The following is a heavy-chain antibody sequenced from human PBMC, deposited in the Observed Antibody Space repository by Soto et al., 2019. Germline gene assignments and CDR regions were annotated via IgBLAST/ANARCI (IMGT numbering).Heavy chain of an antibody. CDR1: GVSRSNSGVG. J-gene: IGHJ4*02. V-gene: IGHV2-5*02. Sequence: QITLKDSGHTLVKLKQNLTLTCSSSGVSRSNSGVGVCWIRLPPEKSLEWLALLFWDDDKRYSPSLKSRLTITKDPYKNQVVLTLTSMDPVDTATYYCARILTGTGGQFAYWGQGTLVTVSS. CDR2: LFWDDDK. D-gene: IGHD1-26*01. CDR3: ARILTGTGGQFAY.